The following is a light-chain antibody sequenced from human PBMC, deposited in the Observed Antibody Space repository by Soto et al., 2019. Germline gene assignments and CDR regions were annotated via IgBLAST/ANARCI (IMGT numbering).Light chain of an antibody. J-gene: IGLJ1*01. CDR2: VNS. Sequence: QAVLTQPPSVSGAPGQRVTISCTGSSSNIGAGYDVHWYQQVPGTAPKLLIYVNSNRPSGVPDRFSGSKSGTSASLAITGLQAEDEADYYCQSYASSLSGSVFGTGTKLTVL. CDR3: QSYASSLSGSV. V-gene: IGLV1-40*01. CDR1: SSNIGAGYD.